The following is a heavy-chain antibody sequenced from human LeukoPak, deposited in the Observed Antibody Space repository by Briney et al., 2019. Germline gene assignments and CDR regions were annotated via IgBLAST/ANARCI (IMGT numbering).Heavy chain of an antibody. J-gene: IGHJ6*03. V-gene: IGHV1-46*01. D-gene: IGHD2-15*01. Sequence: ASVKVSCKASGYTFTSYYMHWVRQAPGQGLEWMGIINPSGGSTRYAQKFQGRVTMTRDMSTSTVYMEVSSLRSEDTAVYYCARDGAATALYYYYYYMDVWGKGTTVTVSS. CDR3: ARDGAATALYYYYYYMDV. CDR1: GYTFTSYY. CDR2: INPSGGST.